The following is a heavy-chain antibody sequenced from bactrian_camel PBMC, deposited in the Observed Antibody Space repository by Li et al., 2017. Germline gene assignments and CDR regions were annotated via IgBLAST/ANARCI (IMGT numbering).Heavy chain of an antibody. J-gene: IGHJ4*01. D-gene: IGHD2*01. Sequence: VQLVESGGGSVQSGGSLRLSCAASGFTFSSYALSWVRQAPGKGLEWVSTITGSDTGSGSPYYVDSVKGRFTISRDNAKNTLYLQMNSLKPEDTAMYYCAADPDYRGAYCNPAAIPSTRGVRGQGTQVTVS. V-gene: IGHV3S31*01. CDR1: GFTFSSYA. CDR3: AADPDYRGAYCNPAAIPSTRGV. CDR2: ITGSDTGSGSP.